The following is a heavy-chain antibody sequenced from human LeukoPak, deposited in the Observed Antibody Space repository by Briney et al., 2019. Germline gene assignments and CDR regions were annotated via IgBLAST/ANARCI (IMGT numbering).Heavy chain of an antibody. D-gene: IGHD3-3*01. CDR1: GFTFDNYA. V-gene: IGHV3-23*01. CDR3: AKDRGLRFLEWFFDY. CDR2: ISGSDGST. J-gene: IGHJ4*02. Sequence: GGSLRLSCAASGFTFDNYALSWVRQAPGKGLEWVSAISGSDGSTYYADSVKGRFTISRDNSKNTLYLQMNSLRAEDTAVYYCAKDRGLRFLEWFFDYWGQGTLVTVSS.